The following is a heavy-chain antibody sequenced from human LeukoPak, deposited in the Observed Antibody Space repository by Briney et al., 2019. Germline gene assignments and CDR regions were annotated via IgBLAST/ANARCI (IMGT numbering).Heavy chain of an antibody. J-gene: IGHJ2*01. D-gene: IGHD3-22*01. CDR3: ARYESSAYGIDV. CDR1: GGSISSSSSY. Sequence: SETLSLTCTVSGGSISSSSSYWGWIRQPPGMGLEWIGSIYYSGSTYYNPSLKSRVTISLDTSKDQFSLKVSSVAAADAAVYYCARYESSAYGIDVWGRGTLVTVSS. CDR2: IYYSGST. V-gene: IGHV4-39*01.